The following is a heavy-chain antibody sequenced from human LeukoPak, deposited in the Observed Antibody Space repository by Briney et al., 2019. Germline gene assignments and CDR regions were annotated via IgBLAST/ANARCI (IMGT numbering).Heavy chain of an antibody. CDR2: ISAYNGNT. V-gene: IGHV1-18*04. D-gene: IGHD4-23*01. J-gene: IGHJ4*02. Sequence: VKVSCKASGYTFINYVISWVRQAPGQGPEWMGWISAYNGNTKYVQKLQGRVTMTTDTSTSTAYMELRSLKSDDTAMYYCARGGDYDYGGYYFDYWGQGTLVTVSS. CDR1: GYTFINYV. CDR3: ARGGDYDYGGYYFDY.